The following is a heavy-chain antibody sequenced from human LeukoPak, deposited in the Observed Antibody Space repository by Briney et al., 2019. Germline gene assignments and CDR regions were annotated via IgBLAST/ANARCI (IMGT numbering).Heavy chain of an antibody. CDR1: GYTFTGYY. J-gene: IGHJ4*02. Sequence: ASVKVSCKASGYTFTGYYMHWVRQAPGQGLEWRGWINPNSGGTNYAQKFQGRVTMTRDTSISTAYMELSRLRSDDTAVYYCARDRTGYSSGWEDNDYWGQGTLVTVSS. V-gene: IGHV1-2*02. CDR3: ARDRTGYSSGWEDNDY. D-gene: IGHD6-19*01. CDR2: INPNSGGT.